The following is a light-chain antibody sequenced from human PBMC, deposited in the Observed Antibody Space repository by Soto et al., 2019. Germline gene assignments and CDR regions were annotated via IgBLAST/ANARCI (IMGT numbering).Light chain of an antibody. CDR1: QSVSSNN. J-gene: IGKJ5*01. Sequence: EIVLTESPGTLSLSPGERATLSCRASQSVSSNNLAWYQQKLGRAPRLLISGASRRATGIPDRFSGGGSGTDFTLTITSLEPEDFAVYYCQQYGTSPRTFGQGTRLEIK. CDR2: GAS. CDR3: QQYGTSPRT. V-gene: IGKV3-20*01.